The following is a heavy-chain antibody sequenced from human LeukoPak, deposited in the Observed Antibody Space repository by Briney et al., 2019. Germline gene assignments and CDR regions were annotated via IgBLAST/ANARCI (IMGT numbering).Heavy chain of an antibody. D-gene: IGHD4-17*01. Sequence: MSSQTLSLSCTVSGGSISSGDYYWSWIRQPPGKGLEWIGYIYYSGSTYYNPSLKSRVTISVDTSKNQFSLKLSSVTAADTAVYYCARDRSGDYPYYFDYWGQGTLVTVSS. J-gene: IGHJ4*02. CDR1: GGSISSGDYY. CDR2: IYYSGST. V-gene: IGHV4-30-4*08. CDR3: ARDRSGDYPYYFDY.